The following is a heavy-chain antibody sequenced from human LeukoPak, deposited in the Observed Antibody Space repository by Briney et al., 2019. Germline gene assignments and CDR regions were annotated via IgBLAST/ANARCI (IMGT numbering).Heavy chain of an antibody. D-gene: IGHD3-22*01. J-gene: IGHJ6*02. CDR3: ATHYYDSSGYYRNYYGMDV. V-gene: IGHV1-46*01. CDR1: GYTFTSYY. CDR2: INPSGGST. Sequence: ASVKVSCKASGYTFTSYYMHWVRQAPGQGLEWMGMINPSGGSTSYAQKFQGRVTMTRDTSTSTVYMELSSLRSEDTAVYYCATHYYDSSGYYRNYYGMDVWGQGTTVTVSS.